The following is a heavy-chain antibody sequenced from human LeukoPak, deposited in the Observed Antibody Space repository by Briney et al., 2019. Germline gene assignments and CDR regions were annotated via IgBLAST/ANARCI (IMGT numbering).Heavy chain of an antibody. J-gene: IGHJ4*02. CDR1: GYSFTSHW. CDR2: VNPDDSDT. Sequence: GESLKISCKGSGYSFTSHWIGWVRKMRGKGLEWMGIVNPDDSDTIYSPSFQGQVTISADESITTAYLQWSSLKASDTAMYYCARLRWPRGGRSSFDYWGQGALVTVSS. CDR3: ARLRWPRGGRSSFDY. V-gene: IGHV5-51*01. D-gene: IGHD3-10*01.